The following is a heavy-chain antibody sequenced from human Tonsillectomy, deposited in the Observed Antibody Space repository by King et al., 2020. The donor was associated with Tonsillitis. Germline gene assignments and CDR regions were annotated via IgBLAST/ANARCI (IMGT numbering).Heavy chain of an antibody. CDR1: GGSISSSSYY. Sequence: QLQESGPGLVKPSETLSLTCTVSGGSISSSSYYWGWIRQPPGKGLEWIGSVDYSGSTYYIPSLTSRVTISVDTSKNQFSLKLSAVTAADTAVYYCARQDYCSGGSCNWFDPWGQGTLVTVSS. J-gene: IGHJ5*02. CDR2: VDYSGST. V-gene: IGHV4-39*01. D-gene: IGHD2-15*01. CDR3: ARQDYCSGGSCNWFDP.